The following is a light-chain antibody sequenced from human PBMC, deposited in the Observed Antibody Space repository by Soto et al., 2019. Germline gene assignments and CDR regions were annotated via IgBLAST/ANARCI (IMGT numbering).Light chain of an antibody. CDR1: QSIFSNY. V-gene: IGKV3-20*01. CDR2: GAS. CDR3: QQYGTSPRT. Sequence: EVMLTQSPGTLSLSPGERATLSCRASQSIFSNYLAWYQQKSGQAPRLLIYGASNRATGIPDRFSGSGSGTDFTLTISRLEPEDLAVYYCQQYGTSPRTFGKGTKVEFK. J-gene: IGKJ1*01.